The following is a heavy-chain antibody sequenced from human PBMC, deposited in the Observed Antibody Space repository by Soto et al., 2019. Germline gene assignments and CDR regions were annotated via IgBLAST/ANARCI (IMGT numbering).Heavy chain of an antibody. CDR2: INQDGSGK. CDR3: ARPLGWRDAFGI. J-gene: IGHJ3*02. D-gene: IGHD6-19*01. CDR1: GFTFSIYW. V-gene: IGHV3-7*01. Sequence: EVQLVEFGGGLVQPGGSLRLSCAASGFTFSIYWMSWVRQAPGKGLEWVANINQDGSGKYYVDSVKGRFTISRDNAKNSLYLQMNSLRAEDTAVYYCARPLGWRDAFGICGQGTMVTVSS.